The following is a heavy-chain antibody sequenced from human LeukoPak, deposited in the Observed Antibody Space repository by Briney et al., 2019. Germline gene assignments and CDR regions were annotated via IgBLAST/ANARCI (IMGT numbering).Heavy chain of an antibody. Sequence: GESLRLSCAVSGFLVGNNHLAWVRQAPGKGLECVSTIYNSGTTFFADSVKGRFTIFRDNSKNTVYLQMNNLRVEDTAMYYCAGYGGSSFWGQGTLVTVSS. CDR1: GFLVGNNH. D-gene: IGHD2-15*01. CDR2: IYNSGTT. CDR3: AGYGGSSF. J-gene: IGHJ4*02. V-gene: IGHV3-66*01.